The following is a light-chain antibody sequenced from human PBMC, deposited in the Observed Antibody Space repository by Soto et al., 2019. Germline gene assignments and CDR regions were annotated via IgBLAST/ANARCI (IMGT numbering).Light chain of an antibody. CDR2: EVS. CDR3: SSYAGSNNLDV. V-gene: IGLV2-8*01. J-gene: IGLJ1*01. CDR1: SSDVGGYNY. Sequence: QSVLTQPPSASGSPGQSVTISCTGTSSDVGGYNYVSWYQQHPGKAPKLMIYEVSKLPSGVPDRFSGSKSGNTASLTVSGLQAEDEADYYCSSYAGSNNLDVFGTGTKVTVL.